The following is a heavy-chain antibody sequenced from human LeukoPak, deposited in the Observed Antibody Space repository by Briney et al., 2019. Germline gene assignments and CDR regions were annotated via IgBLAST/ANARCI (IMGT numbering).Heavy chain of an antibody. CDR2: IYSGGST. J-gene: IGHJ4*02. V-gene: IGHV3-66*01. CDR1: GFTVSSNY. Sequence: AGSLRLSCAASGFTVSSNYMSWVRQAPGKGLEWVSVIYSGGSTYYADSVKGRFTISRDNSKNTLYLQMNSLRAEDTAVYYCARDPHTDTGYWGQGTLVTVSS. CDR3: ARDPHTDTGY. D-gene: IGHD5-18*01.